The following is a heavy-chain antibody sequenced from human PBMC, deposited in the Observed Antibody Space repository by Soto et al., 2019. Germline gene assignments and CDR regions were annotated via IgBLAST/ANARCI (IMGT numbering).Heavy chain of an antibody. D-gene: IGHD3-3*01. Sequence: QVQLVESGGGLVKPGGSLRLSCAVSGFTFGDSYMSWIRQAPGKGLESISYISGTSADTNYADSVKGRFTISRDNAKKYLYRQKDTLVADYTDTYQCETSASVFGHWGQGTLVTVSA. CDR3: ETSASVFGH. J-gene: IGHJ4*02. V-gene: IGHV3-11*05. CDR1: GFTFGDSY. CDR2: ISGTSADT.